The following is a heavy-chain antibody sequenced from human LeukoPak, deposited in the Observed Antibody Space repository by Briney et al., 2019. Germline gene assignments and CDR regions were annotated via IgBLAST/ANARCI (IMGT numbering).Heavy chain of an antibody. CDR2: INGNGGT. D-gene: IGHD3-3*01. Sequence: SETLSLTCTVSNGSIGFYFWSWIRQPAGKGLEWIGRINGNGGTNYNPSLKSRVTMSVDTSKSQLSLKLSSVTAADTAVYYCARGPRYDFWSGYSGSHFDYWGQGTLVTVSS. CDR3: ARGPRYDFWSGYSGSHFDY. CDR1: NGSIGFYF. J-gene: IGHJ4*02. V-gene: IGHV4-4*07.